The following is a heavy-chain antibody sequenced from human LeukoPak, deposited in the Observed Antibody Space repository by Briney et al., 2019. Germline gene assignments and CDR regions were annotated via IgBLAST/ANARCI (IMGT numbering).Heavy chain of an antibody. V-gene: IGHV4-34*01. Sequence: SETLSLTCAVYGVSFSGYYWSWIRQPPGKGLEWIGEINHSGSTNYNPSLKSRVTISVDTSKNQFSLKLSSVTAADTAVYYCARGRYEGQLVSWGQGTLVTVSS. CDR2: INHSGST. D-gene: IGHD6-13*01. J-gene: IGHJ5*02. CDR1: GVSFSGYY. CDR3: ARGRYEGQLVS.